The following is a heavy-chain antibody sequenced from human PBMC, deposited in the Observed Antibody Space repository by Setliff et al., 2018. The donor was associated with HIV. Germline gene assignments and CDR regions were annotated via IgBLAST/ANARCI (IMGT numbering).Heavy chain of an antibody. V-gene: IGHV4-59*10. D-gene: IGHD2-21*01. CDR1: GGSFSGYY. CDR3: ARANHDGYQISNWFDP. J-gene: IGHJ5*02. CDR2: LYTSGST. Sequence: SETLSLTCAVYGGSFSGYYWSWIRQPAGKGLEWIGRLYTSGSTNYNPSLKSRVTISVDTSKNQFSLKLSSVTAADTAVYYCARANHDGYQISNWFDPRGQGTLVTVSS.